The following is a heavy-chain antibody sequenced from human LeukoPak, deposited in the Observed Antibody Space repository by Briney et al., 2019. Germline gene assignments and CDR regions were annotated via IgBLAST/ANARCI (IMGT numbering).Heavy chain of an antibody. V-gene: IGHV3-21*01. CDR1: GFTFSSYS. CDR3: ARSTHDYGDYDSSEEDFQH. Sequence: KTGGSLRLSCGASGFTFSSYSMNWVRQAPGKGLEWVSSISSSSSYIYYADSLKGRFTISRDNAKNSLYLQMNSLRAEDTAVYYCARSTHDYGDYDSSEEDFQHWGQGTLVTVSS. CDR2: ISSSSSYI. J-gene: IGHJ1*01. D-gene: IGHD4-17*01.